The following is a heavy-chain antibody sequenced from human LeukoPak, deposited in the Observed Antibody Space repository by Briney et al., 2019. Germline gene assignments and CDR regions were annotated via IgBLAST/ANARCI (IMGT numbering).Heavy chain of an antibody. Sequence: GGSLRLSCAASGFTFSSYTMNWVRQAPGKGLEWVSSISGSSSYIYYADSVKGRFTISRDNAKNSLSLQMNSLRAEDTAVYYCARLSSHYHDFWSGYFDYWGQGTLVTVSS. J-gene: IGHJ4*02. CDR3: ARLSSHYHDFWSGYFDY. V-gene: IGHV3-21*01. D-gene: IGHD3-3*01. CDR1: GFTFSSYT. CDR2: ISGSSSYI.